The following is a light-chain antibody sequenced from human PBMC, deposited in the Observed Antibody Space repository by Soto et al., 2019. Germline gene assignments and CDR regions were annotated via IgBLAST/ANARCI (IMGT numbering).Light chain of an antibody. CDR3: QQYSKWPIT. Sequence: EIVLTQSPGTLSLSPGERATLSCRASQSVSYYLAWYQQKPGQAPRLLIYDASSRATGVPDRFSGSGSGTDFTLTISRLEPEDFAVYYCQQYSKWPITFGQGTRLEIK. CDR1: QSVSYY. V-gene: IGKV3D-20*02. J-gene: IGKJ5*01. CDR2: DAS.